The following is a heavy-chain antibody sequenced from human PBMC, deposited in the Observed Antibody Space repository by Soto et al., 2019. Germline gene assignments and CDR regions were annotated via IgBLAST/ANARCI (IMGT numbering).Heavy chain of an antibody. CDR3: ARWMATTHSLDY. D-gene: IGHD5-12*01. CDR1: GGSSSGYG. V-gene: IGHV4-59*01. CDR2: IYYSGST. Sequence: SVIRCVTWSVAGGSSSGYGGRWIRQPPGKGLEWIGYIYYSGSTNYNPSLKSRATISVDTSKNQFSLKLSSVTAADTAVYYWARWMATTHSLDYWGQGTLVTVSP. J-gene: IGHJ4*02.